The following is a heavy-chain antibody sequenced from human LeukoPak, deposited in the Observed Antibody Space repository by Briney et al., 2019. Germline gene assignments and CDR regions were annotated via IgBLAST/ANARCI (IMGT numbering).Heavy chain of an antibody. Sequence: GGSLRLSCAASGFTFSSYAMHWVRQAPGKGLEYVSAISSNGGSTYYANSVKGRFTISRDNSKNTLYLQMGSLRAEDMAVYYCARRVRSGYSNYFDYWGQGTLVTVSS. CDR3: ARRVRSGYSNYFDY. CDR1: GFTFSSYA. J-gene: IGHJ4*02. V-gene: IGHV3-64*01. CDR2: ISSNGGST. D-gene: IGHD3-3*01.